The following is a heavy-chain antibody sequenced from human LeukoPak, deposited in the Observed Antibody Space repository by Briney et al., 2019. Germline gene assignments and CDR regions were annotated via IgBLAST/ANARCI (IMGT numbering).Heavy chain of an antibody. J-gene: IGHJ5*02. V-gene: IGHV1-69*06. CDR2: IIPIFGTA. CDR1: GGTFSSYA. CDR3: ANIVVVVAATSKPYNWFDP. Sequence: GSSVKVSCKASGGTFSSYAISWVRQAPGQGLEWMGGIIPIFGTANYAQKFQGRVTITADKSTSTAYMELSSLRSEDTAVYYCANIVVVVAATSKPYNWFDPWGQGTLVTASS. D-gene: IGHD2-15*01.